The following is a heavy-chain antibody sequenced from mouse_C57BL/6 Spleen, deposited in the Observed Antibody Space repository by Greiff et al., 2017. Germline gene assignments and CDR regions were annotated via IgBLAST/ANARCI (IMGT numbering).Heavy chain of an antibody. D-gene: IGHD1-1*01. CDR3: ARRVYYGSSYWYFDV. J-gene: IGHJ1*03. CDR2: INPNYGTT. Sequence: VHVKQSGPELVKPGASVKISCKASGYSFTDYNMNWVKQSNGKSLEWIGVINPNYGTTSYNQKFKGKATLTVDQSSSTAYMQLNSLTSEDSAVYYCARRVYYGSSYWYFDVWGTGTTVTVSS. CDR1: GYSFTDYN. V-gene: IGHV1-39*01.